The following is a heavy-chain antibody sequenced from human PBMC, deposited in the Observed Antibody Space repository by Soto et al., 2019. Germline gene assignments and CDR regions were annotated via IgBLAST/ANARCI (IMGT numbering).Heavy chain of an antibody. D-gene: IGHD3-16*02. CDR1: GFTFSSYA. CDR3: AKALGELSPESYDY. CDR2: ISYDGSDK. Sequence: QVQLLESGGGVVQPGRSLRLSCAASGFTFSSYAMHWVRQAPGKGLEWVAVISYDGSDKYYADSVKGRFTISRDNSKNTLNRQMNSLRADDTAVYYCAKALGELSPESYDYWGQGTLITVSS. J-gene: IGHJ4*02. V-gene: IGHV3-30*18.